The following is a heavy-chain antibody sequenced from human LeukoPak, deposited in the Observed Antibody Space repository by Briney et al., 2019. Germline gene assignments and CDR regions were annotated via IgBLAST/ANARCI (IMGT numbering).Heavy chain of an antibody. Sequence: TPSETLSLTCTVSGGSISSSSYYWGWMRQPPGKGLEWIGSIYYSGSTYYNPSLKSRVTISVDTSKNQFSLKLSSVTAADTAVYYCARWAAGTSYFDYWGQGTLVTVSS. D-gene: IGHD6-13*01. CDR1: GGSISSSSYY. V-gene: IGHV4-39*01. J-gene: IGHJ4*02. CDR3: ARWAAGTSYFDY. CDR2: IYYSGST.